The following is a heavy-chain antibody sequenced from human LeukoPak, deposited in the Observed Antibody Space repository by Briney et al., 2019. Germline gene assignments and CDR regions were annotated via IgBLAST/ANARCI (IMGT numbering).Heavy chain of an antibody. CDR2: IYYSGST. V-gene: IGHV4-59*08. Sequence: SETLSLTCTVSGGSISNYYWSWIRQPPGEGLEWIGYIYYSGSTNYNPSLKSRVTISIDTSKNQFSLNLTSVAAADTAVYYCARGGLGGITAYSNYLFDDWGQGTLVTVSS. J-gene: IGHJ4*02. D-gene: IGHD4-11*01. CDR3: ARGGLGGITAYSNYLFDD. CDR1: GGSISNYY.